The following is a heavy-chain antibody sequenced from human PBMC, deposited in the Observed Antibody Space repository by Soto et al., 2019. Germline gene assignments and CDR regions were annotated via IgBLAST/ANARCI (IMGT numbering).Heavy chain of an antibody. CDR3: ALLPGFCSGNSCSTDRGSIAMDV. J-gene: IGHJ6*02. D-gene: IGHD2-15*01. CDR2: IYWDDDK. V-gene: IGHV2-5*02. CDR1: GFSFSTSGVG. Sequence: QITLKESGPTLVKPTQTLTLTCTFSGFSFSTSGVGVGWIRQPPGKALEWLALIYWDDDKRYSPSLKSRLTITKDTSNNQLVLKTTHKAPEDTATYYDALLPGFCSGNSCSTDRGSIAMDVWGQGTTVTVSS.